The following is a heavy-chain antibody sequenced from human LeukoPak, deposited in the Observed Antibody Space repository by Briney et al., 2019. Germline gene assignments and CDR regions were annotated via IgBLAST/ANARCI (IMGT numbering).Heavy chain of an antibody. V-gene: IGHV1-24*01. J-gene: IGHJ4*02. CDR2: FDPEDGET. CDR3: ATGHDYGDYFDY. CDR1: GHTLTELS. D-gene: IGHD4-17*01. Sequence: ASVKVSCKVSGHTLTELSMHWVRQAPGKGLEWMGGFDPEDGETIYAQKFQGRVTMTEDTSTDTAYMELSSLRSEDTAVYYCATGHDYGDYFDYWGQGTLVTVSS.